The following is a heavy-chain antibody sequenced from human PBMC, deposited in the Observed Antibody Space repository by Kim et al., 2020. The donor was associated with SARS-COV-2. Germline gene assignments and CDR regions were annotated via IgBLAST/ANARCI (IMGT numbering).Heavy chain of an antibody. V-gene: IGHV4-31*02. J-gene: IGHJ5*02. Sequence: YNPSLQSRVTISVDTSKNQFSLKLSSVTAADTAVYYCARVVVGATGWFDPWGQGTLVTVSS. D-gene: IGHD2-15*01. CDR3: ARVVVGATGWFDP.